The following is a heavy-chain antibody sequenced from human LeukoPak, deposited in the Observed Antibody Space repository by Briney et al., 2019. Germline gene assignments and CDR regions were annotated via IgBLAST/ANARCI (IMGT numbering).Heavy chain of an antibody. Sequence: DSVKGRFTISRDNSKNTLFLQMDSLRADDTAVYYCATSHQPMTSYPPWFDPWGQGTLVTVSS. V-gene: IGHV3-30*03. D-gene: IGHD3-22*01. J-gene: IGHJ5*02. CDR3: ATSHQPMTSYPPWFDP.